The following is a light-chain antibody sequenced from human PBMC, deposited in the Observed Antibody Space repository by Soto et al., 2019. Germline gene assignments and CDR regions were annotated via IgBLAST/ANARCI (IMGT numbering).Light chain of an antibody. J-gene: IGKJ4*01. CDR2: GAS. CDR3: QQYNNWPLT. Sequence: EKMMAQSPATPSFSPGGKSPPSPRASQSVSSNLAWYQQKPGQAPRLLIYGASTRATGIPARFRGSGSGTEFTLTISSLQSEDFAVYYCQQYNNWPLTFGGGTKVDIK. V-gene: IGKV3-15*01. CDR1: QSVSSN.